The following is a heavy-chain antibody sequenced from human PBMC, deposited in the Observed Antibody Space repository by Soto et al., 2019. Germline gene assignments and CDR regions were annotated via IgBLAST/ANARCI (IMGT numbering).Heavy chain of an antibody. D-gene: IGHD4-4*01. CDR1: GDSITSNSYF. CDR2: IYYSGTT. CDR3: ARLPVDAFDI. J-gene: IGHJ3*02. Sequence: SETLSLTCTVSGDSITSNSYFWAWIRQPPGKGLEWIGSIYYSGTTYHNPSLKSRVTISVDRSNNQFSLKLTSVTAADTAVYYCARLPVDAFDIWGQGTMVT. V-gene: IGHV4-39*01.